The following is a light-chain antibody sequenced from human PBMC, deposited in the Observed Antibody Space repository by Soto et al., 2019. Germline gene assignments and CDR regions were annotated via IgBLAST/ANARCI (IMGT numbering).Light chain of an antibody. CDR2: AAC. CDR1: QSVSDW. CDR3: QQYGSSPT. Sequence: DIQLTQSPSSVSASVGDSVTITFRASQSVSDWVDWYQQKPGQAPKLLIYAACSLQSGVTSRFSGSGSGTDFTLTISRLEPEDFAVYYCQQYGSSPTFGQGTKVDIK. J-gene: IGKJ1*01. V-gene: IGKV1-12*01.